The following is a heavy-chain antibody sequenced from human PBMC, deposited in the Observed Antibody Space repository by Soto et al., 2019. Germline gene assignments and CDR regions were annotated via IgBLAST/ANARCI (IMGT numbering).Heavy chain of an antibody. CDR1: GYTFTGYY. D-gene: IGHD5-18*01. Sequence: ASVKVSCKASGYTFTGYYMHWVRQAPGQGLEWMGWINPNSGGTNYAQKFQGWVTMTRDTSISKAYMELSRLRSDDTAVYYCARANSYGYNNWFDPWGQGTLVTVSS. V-gene: IGHV1-2*04. J-gene: IGHJ5*02. CDR3: ARANSYGYNNWFDP. CDR2: INPNSGGT.